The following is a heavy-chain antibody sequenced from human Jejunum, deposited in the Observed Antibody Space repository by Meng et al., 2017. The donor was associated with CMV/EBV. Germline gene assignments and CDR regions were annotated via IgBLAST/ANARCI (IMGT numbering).Heavy chain of an antibody. CDR1: GGSFSGYY. CDR2: INHSGTT. J-gene: IGHJ4*02. Sequence: QWQLQQWGAGLLKPSETLSLTCAVYGGSFSGYYWNWIRQPPGKGLEWIGEINHSGTTNYNPSLKSRVTISVDTSKNQFSLKLSSVTAADTAVYYCAVDIVPAMGPGTPLTTNYWGQGTLVTVSS. V-gene: IGHV4-34*01. D-gene: IGHD5-12*01. CDR3: AVDIVPAMGPGTPLTTNY.